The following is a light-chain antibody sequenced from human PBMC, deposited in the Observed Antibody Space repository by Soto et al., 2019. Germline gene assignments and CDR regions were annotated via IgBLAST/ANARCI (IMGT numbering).Light chain of an antibody. CDR1: QSVSSSY. Sequence: ENVLTQSPGTLSLSPGERATLSCRASQSVSSSYLAWYQQKPGQAPRLLIFGASSRATGIPDRFSGSGSGTDFTLTINRLEPEDFAVYYCQQRSNWPPGLTFGGGTKVEIK. J-gene: IGKJ4*01. V-gene: IGKV3D-20*02. CDR3: QQRSNWPPGLT. CDR2: GAS.